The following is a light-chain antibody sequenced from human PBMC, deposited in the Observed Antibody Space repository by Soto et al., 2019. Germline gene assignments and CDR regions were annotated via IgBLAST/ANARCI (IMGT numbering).Light chain of an antibody. CDR2: DAS. V-gene: IGKV1-5*01. CDR3: QQYNSYLT. CDR1: KSISSW. Sequence: DIQMTQSPSTLSASVGDRVTITCRASKSISSWLAWYQQKPGKAPKLLIYDASSLESGVPSRFSGSGSGTEFTLTISSLQPDDFATYYCQQYNSYLTFGGGTKVEIK. J-gene: IGKJ4*01.